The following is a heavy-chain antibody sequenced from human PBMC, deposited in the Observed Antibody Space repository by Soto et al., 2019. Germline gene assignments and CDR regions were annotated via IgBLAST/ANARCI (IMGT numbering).Heavy chain of an antibody. CDR3: ARYYGSGSYSYYYYGMDV. J-gene: IGHJ6*02. D-gene: IGHD3-10*01. CDR1: GYTFTSYA. V-gene: IGHV1-3*01. Sequence: GASVKVSCKASGYTFTSYAMHWVRQAPGQRLEWMGWINAGNGNTKYSQKFQGRVTITRDTSASTAYMELSSLRSEDTAVYYCARYYGSGSYSYYYYGMDVWGQGTTVTVSS. CDR2: INAGNGNT.